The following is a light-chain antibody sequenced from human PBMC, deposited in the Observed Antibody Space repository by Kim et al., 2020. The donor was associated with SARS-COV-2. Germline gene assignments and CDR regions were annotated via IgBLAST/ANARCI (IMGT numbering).Light chain of an antibody. V-gene: IGKV1-16*01. CDR1: QGIANS. CDR2: AAS. CDR3: QQYNTYTWT. J-gene: IGKJ1*01. Sequence: DIQMTQSPSSLSASVGDTVTIACRASQGIANSLAWFQQKPGNAPKSLIYAASTLQSGVPSRFSGTGSRTYFTLTITSLQPEDSATYYCQQYNTYTWTFGQGTKVDIK.